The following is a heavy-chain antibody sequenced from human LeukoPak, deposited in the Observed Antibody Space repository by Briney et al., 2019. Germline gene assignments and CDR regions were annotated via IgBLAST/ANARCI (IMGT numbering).Heavy chain of an antibody. CDR3: AKPYSSSWYSVNWFDP. CDR2: IRYDGSNK. J-gene: IGHJ5*02. D-gene: IGHD6-13*01. V-gene: IGHV3-30*02. Sequence: QAGGSLRLSCAASGFTFSSYGMHWVRQAPGKGLEWVAFIRYDGSNKYYADSVKGRFTISRDNSKNTLYLQMNSLRAEDTAVYYCAKPYSSSWYSVNWFDPWGQGTLVTVSS. CDR1: GFTFSSYG.